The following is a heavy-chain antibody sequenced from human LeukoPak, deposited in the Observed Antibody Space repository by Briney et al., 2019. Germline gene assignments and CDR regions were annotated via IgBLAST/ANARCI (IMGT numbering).Heavy chain of an antibody. Sequence: SETLSLTCTVSGGSISSSSYYWGWIRQPPGKGLEWIGSIYYSGSTYYNPSLKSRVTISVDTSKNQFSLKLNSVTAADTAVYYCARLSGAGSSWSQLRLWFDYWGQGTLVTVSS. J-gene: IGHJ4*02. CDR3: ARLSGAGSSWSQLRLWFDY. CDR2: IYYSGST. V-gene: IGHV4-39*01. D-gene: IGHD6-13*01. CDR1: GGSISSSSYY.